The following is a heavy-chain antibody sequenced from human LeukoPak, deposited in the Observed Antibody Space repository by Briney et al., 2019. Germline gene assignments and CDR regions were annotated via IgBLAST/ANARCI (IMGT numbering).Heavy chain of an antibody. J-gene: IGHJ4*02. V-gene: IGHV3-74*03. D-gene: IGHD3-9*01. Sequence: GGSLRLSCAASGFTFSRDWMHWVRQAPGKGLVWVSRISDDGSITTYADSVKGRFTISRDNSKNTLYLQMNSLRAEDTAVYYCAKGGKYDILTGRDQIDYWGQGTLVTVSS. CDR2: ISDDGSIT. CDR3: AKGGKYDILTGRDQIDY. CDR1: GFTFSRDW.